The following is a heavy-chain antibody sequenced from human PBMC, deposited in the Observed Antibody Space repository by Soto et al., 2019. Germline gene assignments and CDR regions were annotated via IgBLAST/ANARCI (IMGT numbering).Heavy chain of an antibody. CDR1: GGTFSTYA. V-gene: IGHV1-69*01. CDR2: IIPIFGTA. CDR3: AADVGVTSGTRDY. Sequence: QVQLVQSGAEVKKPGSSVKVSCKASGGTFSTYAINWVRQAPGQGLEWMGGIIPIFGTANYAQTVQSRVTSTANESTSTADMELSSMRSVYTAVYYCAADVGVTSGTRDYWGQASMVTVSS. D-gene: IGHD1-26*01. J-gene: IGHJ4*02.